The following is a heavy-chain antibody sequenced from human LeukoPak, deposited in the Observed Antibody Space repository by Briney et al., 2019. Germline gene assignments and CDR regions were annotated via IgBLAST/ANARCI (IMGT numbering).Heavy chain of an antibody. D-gene: IGHD3-10*01. Sequence: PGGSLRLSCAASGFTFSSYSMKWVRQAPGKGLEWISYISSSITSIQYADSVKGRFTISRDNAKNSLCLQMNSLRDEDMAIYCCAREGYYGALDVWGRGTMVTVSS. CDR2: ISSSITSI. CDR3: AREGYYGALDV. V-gene: IGHV3-48*02. J-gene: IGHJ3*01. CDR1: GFTFSSYS.